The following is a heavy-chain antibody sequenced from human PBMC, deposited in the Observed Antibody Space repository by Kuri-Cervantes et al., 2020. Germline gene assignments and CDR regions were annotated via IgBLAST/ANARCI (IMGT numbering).Heavy chain of an antibody. V-gene: IGHV3-66*02. CDR1: GFTVNSNY. Sequence: LSLTCAASGFTVNSNYMSWVRQAPGKGLEWVSVIHSGGSTYYADSVKGRFTISRDNSKNTLYLQMNSLRAEGTAVYYCAKRVGSGYYFWVLDYWGQGTLVTVSS. CDR3: AKRVGSGYYFWVLDY. CDR2: IHSGGST. D-gene: IGHD3-22*01. J-gene: IGHJ4*02.